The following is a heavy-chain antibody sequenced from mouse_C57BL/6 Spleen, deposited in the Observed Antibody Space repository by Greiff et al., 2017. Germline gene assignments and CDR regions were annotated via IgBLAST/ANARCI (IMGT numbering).Heavy chain of an antibody. J-gene: IGHJ1*03. Sequence: EVHLVESGGDLVKPGGSLKLSCAASGFTFSSYGMSWVRQTPDKRLEWVATISSGGSYTYYPSSVKGRFTISRDNAKNTLYLQMSSLKSEDTAMYYCAREYSNYRYFDVWGTGTTVTVSS. CDR3: AREYSNYRYFDV. V-gene: IGHV5-6*01. CDR1: GFTFSSYG. CDR2: ISSGGSYT. D-gene: IGHD2-5*01.